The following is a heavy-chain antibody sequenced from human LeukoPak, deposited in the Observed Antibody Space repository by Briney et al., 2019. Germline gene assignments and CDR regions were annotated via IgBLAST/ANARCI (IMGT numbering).Heavy chain of an antibody. J-gene: IGHJ4*02. CDR1: GGSISSSSYY. D-gene: IGHD3-16*02. CDR3: ARLGELSLILDY. Sequence: PSETLSLTCTVSGGSISSSSYYWGWIRQPPGKGLEWIGSIYYSGSTYYNPSLKSRVTISVDTSKNQFSLKLSSVTAADTAVYYCARLGELSLILDYWGQGTLVTVS. V-gene: IGHV4-39*01. CDR2: IYYSGST.